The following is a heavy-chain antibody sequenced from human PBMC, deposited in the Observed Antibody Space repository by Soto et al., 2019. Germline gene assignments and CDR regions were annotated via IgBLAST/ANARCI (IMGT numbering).Heavy chain of an antibody. CDR2: IYYSGST. J-gene: IGHJ6*02. V-gene: IGHV4-30-4*01. D-gene: IGHD3-10*01. Sequence: NPSEILSLTCTVSGGSISSGDYYWSWIRQPPGKGLEWIGYIYYSGSTYYNPSLKSRVTISVDTSKNQFSLKLSSVTAADTAVYYCARDSLYGSGSYYERWPPYGMDVWGQGTTVTVSS. CDR1: GGSISSGDYY. CDR3: ARDSLYGSGSYYERWPPYGMDV.